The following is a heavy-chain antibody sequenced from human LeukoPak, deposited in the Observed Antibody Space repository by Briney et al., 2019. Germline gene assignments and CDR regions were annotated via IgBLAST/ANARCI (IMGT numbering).Heavy chain of an antibody. CDR2: IWYDGSNK. Sequence: GGSLRLSCAASGFTFSSYGMHWVRQAPGKGLEWVAVIWYDGSNKYYADSVKVRFTISRDNSKNTLYLQMNSLRAEDTAVYYCARAAPEYYFDYWGQGTLVTVSS. CDR3: ARAAPEYYFDY. CDR1: GFTFSSYG. J-gene: IGHJ4*02. V-gene: IGHV3-33*01. D-gene: IGHD6-6*01.